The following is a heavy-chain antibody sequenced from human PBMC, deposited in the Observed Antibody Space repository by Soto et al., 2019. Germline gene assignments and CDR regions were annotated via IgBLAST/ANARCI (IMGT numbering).Heavy chain of an antibody. V-gene: IGHV1-18*01. Sequence: ASVKVSCKASGGTFSSYAIGWVRQAPGQGLERMGWISAYNGNTNYAQKLQGRVTMTTDTSTSTAYMELRSLRSDDTAVYYCARAETATGVDYRGQGTLVTVSS. CDR3: ARAETATGVDY. CDR2: ISAYNGNT. D-gene: IGHD6-25*01. J-gene: IGHJ4*02. CDR1: GGTFSSYA.